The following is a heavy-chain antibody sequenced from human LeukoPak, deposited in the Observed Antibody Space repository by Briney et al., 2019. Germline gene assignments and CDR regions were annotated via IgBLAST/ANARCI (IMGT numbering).Heavy chain of an antibody. CDR2: ISSSSSYI. Sequence: GGSLRLSCAASGLTFSSYSMNWVRQAPGKGLEWVSSISSSSSYIYYADSVKGRFTISRDNAKNSLYLQMNSLRAEDTAVYYCARDSVSDTAMVTVNFDYWGQGTLVTVSS. D-gene: IGHD5-18*01. CDR3: ARDSVSDTAMVTVNFDY. J-gene: IGHJ4*02. CDR1: GLTFSSYS. V-gene: IGHV3-21*01.